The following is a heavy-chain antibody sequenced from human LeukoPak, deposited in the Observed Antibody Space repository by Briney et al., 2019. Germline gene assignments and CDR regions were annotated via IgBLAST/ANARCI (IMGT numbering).Heavy chain of an antibody. CDR1: GGSISSGGYS. D-gene: IGHD3-3*02. CDR2: IYHSGST. J-gene: IGHJ4*02. Sequence: SETLSLTCAVSGGSISSGGYSWSWIRQPPGKGLEWIGYIYHSGSTYYNPSLKSRVTISVDRSKNQFSLKLSSVTAEDTAVYYCASHNITIPFDYWGQGTLVTVSS. CDR3: ASHNITIPFDY. V-gene: IGHV4-30-2*01.